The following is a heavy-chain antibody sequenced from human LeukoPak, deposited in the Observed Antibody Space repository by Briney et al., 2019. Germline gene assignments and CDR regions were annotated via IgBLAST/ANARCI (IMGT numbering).Heavy chain of an antibody. Sequence: SGPTLVKPTQNLTLTSTVAMFSLSTSAVGVGWIRQPPGKALELLALFYGDDDNRYSPSLKSRLTITKDTSKNQVVLTMTNMGPMVTGTYYCAHKTNSKAFDMWGQGTMVTVSS. CDR2: FYGDDDN. J-gene: IGHJ3*02. CDR3: AHKTNSKAFDM. V-gene: IGHV2-5*02. D-gene: IGHD1-1*01. CDR1: MFSLSTSAVG.